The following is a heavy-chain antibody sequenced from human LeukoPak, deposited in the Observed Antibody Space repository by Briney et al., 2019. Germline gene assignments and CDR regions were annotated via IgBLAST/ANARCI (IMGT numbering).Heavy chain of an antibody. D-gene: IGHD6-13*01. V-gene: IGHV6-1*01. J-gene: IGHJ4*02. CDR3: ARGSNWSFDS. CDR1: VDSVSSNIAA. Sequence: SQTLSLTFAISVDSVSSNIAAWNWIRQSPSRGLEWLGRTYYRSKWDNYYAVSVKSRVIINPDTSKNQFSLQLNSVTPEDTAVYYCARGSNWSFDSWGQGTLVTVSS. CDR2: TYYRSKWDN.